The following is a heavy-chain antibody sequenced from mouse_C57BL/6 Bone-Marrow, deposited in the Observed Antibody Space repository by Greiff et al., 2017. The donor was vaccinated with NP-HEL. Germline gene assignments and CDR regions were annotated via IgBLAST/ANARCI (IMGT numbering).Heavy chain of an antibody. D-gene: IGHD2-3*01. Sequence: EVMLVESGGGLVQPKGSLKLSCAASGFTFNTYAMHWVRQAPGQGLEWVARIRSKSSNYATYYADSVKDRFTISRDDSQSMLYLQMNNLKTEDTAMYYCVRDLSRGGYYAGCAYWGQGTLVTVSA. CDR2: IRSKSSNYAT. CDR1: GFTFNTYA. V-gene: IGHV10-3*01. CDR3: VRDLSRGGYYAGCAY. J-gene: IGHJ3*01.